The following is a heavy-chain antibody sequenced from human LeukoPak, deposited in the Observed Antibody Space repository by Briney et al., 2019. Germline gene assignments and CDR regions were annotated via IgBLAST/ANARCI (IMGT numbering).Heavy chain of an antibody. CDR2: ITGSGDYA. J-gene: IGHJ4*02. D-gene: IGHD3-22*01. Sequence: GGSLRLSCAASGFTFSGHAMTWVRQAPGKGLEWVSSITGSGDYAYYIDSVKGRFTISRDNSKNILYLQMNSLRGEDTALYYCAKDGLYYDGSAHVYYFDYWGQGTLVAVSP. CDR1: GFTFSGHA. CDR3: AKDGLYYDGSAHVYYFDY. V-gene: IGHV3-23*01.